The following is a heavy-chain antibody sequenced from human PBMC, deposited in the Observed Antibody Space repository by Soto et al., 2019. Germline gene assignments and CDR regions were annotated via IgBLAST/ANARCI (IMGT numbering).Heavy chain of an antibody. CDR2: ISGSGGST. CDR1: GFTFSSYA. CDR3: AKGQGITMVRGVIITDYYYYYGMDV. D-gene: IGHD3-10*01. V-gene: IGHV3-23*01. J-gene: IGHJ6*02. Sequence: EVQLLESGGVLVQPGGSLRLSCAASGFTFSSYAMSWVRQAPGKGLALGSVISGSGGSTYYADSVKGRFTISRDNYKNTLYLQMNSLRGEDTAVYYGAKGQGITMVRGVIITDYYYYYGMDVWGQRTTVTFSS.